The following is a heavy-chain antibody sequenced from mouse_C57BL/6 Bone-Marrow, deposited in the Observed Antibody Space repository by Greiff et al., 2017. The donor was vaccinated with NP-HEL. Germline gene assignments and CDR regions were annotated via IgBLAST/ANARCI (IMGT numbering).Heavy chain of an antibody. Sequence: QVHVKQSGPELARPWASVKISCQAFYTFFRRVHFAIRDTNYGMQWVKQRPGQGLEWIGASYPGNGDTSYNQKFKGKATLTADKSSSTAYMQLSSLTSEDSAVYYCACRWLLNAMDYWGQGTSVTVSS. CDR2: GQGLEWIG. CDR3: SEDSAVYYCACRWLLNAMDY. J-gene: IGHJ4*01. D-gene: IGHD2-3*01. CDR1: YTFFRRVH. V-gene: IGHV1-87*01.